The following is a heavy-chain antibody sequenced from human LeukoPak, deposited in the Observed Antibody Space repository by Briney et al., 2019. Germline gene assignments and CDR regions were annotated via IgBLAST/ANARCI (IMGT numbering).Heavy chain of an antibody. CDR3: ARKHSSSWSFDY. CDR1: GGSISSYY. CDR2: IYYGGST. J-gene: IGHJ4*02. D-gene: IGHD6-13*01. Sequence: SETLSLTCTVSGGSISSYYWSWIRQPPGKGLEWIGYIYYGGSTDYNPSLKSRVTISIDTSKNQFSLKLISMTAADTAVYYCARKHSSSWSFDYWGQGTLVTVSS. V-gene: IGHV4-59*08.